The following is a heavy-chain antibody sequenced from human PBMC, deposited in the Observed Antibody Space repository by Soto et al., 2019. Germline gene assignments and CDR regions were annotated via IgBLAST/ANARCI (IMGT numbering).Heavy chain of an antibody. CDR3: ARDSGGLRLGESSLYGEKDSFDV. CDR1: GGSFSGYY. Sequence: SETLSLTCAVYGGSFSGYYWSWIRQPPGKGLEWIGEINYSGSTKFNPSLKSRVTLSIDTSKDQFSLRLSSVTAADTAVYYCARDSGGLRLGESSLYGEKDSFDVWDQGTLVTVSS. D-gene: IGHD3-16*02. CDR2: INYSGST. J-gene: IGHJ3*01. V-gene: IGHV4-34*01.